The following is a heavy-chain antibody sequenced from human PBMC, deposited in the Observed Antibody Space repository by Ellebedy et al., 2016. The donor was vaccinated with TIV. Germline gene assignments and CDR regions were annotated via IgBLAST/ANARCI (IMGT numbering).Heavy chain of an antibody. Sequence: GESLKISXAASGFTLSNVWVNWVRQAPEKGLEWVGLIKSKADGGTAVYAAPVKGRFIISRDDSNDTFYLQMNSLKTDDTAIYYCTTDLVVGPTSWGQGTLVTVSS. D-gene: IGHD1-26*01. J-gene: IGHJ5*02. V-gene: IGHV3-15*07. CDR2: IKSKADGGTA. CDR1: GFTLSNVW. CDR3: TTDLVVGPTS.